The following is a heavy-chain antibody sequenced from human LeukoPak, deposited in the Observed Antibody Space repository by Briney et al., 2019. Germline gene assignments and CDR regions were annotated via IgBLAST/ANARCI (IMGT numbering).Heavy chain of an antibody. Sequence: KTGGSLRLSCAASGFTFSSYAMSWVRQAPGKGLEWVSAISGSGGSTYYADSVKGRFTISRDNSKNTLYLQMNSLRAEDTAVYYCAEEAGARIAVAEDYWGQGTLVTVSS. CDR1: GFTFSSYA. V-gene: IGHV3-23*01. CDR3: AEEAGARIAVAEDY. D-gene: IGHD6-19*01. J-gene: IGHJ4*02. CDR2: ISGSGGST.